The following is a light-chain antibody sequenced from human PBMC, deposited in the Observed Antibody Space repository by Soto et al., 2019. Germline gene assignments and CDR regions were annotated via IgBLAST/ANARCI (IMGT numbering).Light chain of an antibody. J-gene: IGLJ1*01. CDR2: EVN. CDR1: SSDVGGYNY. CDR3: TSYAGGNNV. Sequence: QSALTQPPSASGSPGQSVTISCTGTSSDVGGYNYVSCYQQHPGKVPKLMIYEVNKRPSGVPDRFSGSKSGNTASLTVSGLQADDEADYYCTSYAGGNNVFGTGTKLTVL. V-gene: IGLV2-8*01.